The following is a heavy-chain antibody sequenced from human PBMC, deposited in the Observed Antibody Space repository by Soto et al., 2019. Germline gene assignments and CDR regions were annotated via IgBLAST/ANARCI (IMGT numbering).Heavy chain of an antibody. CDR3: ATEKFGAGRLGVYD. CDR2: IVPLLGIT. J-gene: IGHJ4*02. CDR1: GDTSTIYT. V-gene: IGHV1-69*08. D-gene: IGHD1-26*01. Sequence: QVPLVQSGAELKKPGSSVKVSCEAPGDTSTIYTITWVRQAPGQGLTWLGRIVPLLGITNYARNFQDRLTITADQSKGTAYMELSSLRFEDTALYYCATEKFGAGRLGVYDWGQRTQVTVSS.